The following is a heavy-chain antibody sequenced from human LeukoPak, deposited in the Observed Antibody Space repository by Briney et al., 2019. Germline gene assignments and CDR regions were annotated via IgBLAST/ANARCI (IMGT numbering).Heavy chain of an antibody. Sequence: GRSLRLSCAASGFTFSSYGMHWVRQAPGKGLEWVAVISYDGSNKYYADSEKGRFTISRDDSKNTLHLQMNSLRAEDTAVYYCAKDRRALYSIAAAGTFDYWGQGTLVTVSS. CDR1: GFTFSSYG. CDR3: AKDRRALYSIAAAGTFDY. J-gene: IGHJ4*02. V-gene: IGHV3-30*18. CDR2: ISYDGSNK. D-gene: IGHD6-13*01.